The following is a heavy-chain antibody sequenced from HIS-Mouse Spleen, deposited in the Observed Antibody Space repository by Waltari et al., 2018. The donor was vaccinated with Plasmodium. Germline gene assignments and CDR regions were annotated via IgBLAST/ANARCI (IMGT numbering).Heavy chain of an antibody. CDR2: IIPILGIT. J-gene: IGHJ3*02. Sequence: QVQLVQSGAEVKKPGSSVQVSCKASGGTFSSYAISWVRQAPGQGLEWMGSIIPILGITNYAQNFQGRVTITADKSTSTAYMELSSLRSEDTAVYYCARVLSIAAAGKDAFDIWGQGTMVTVSS. V-gene: IGHV1-69*04. D-gene: IGHD6-13*01. CDR1: GGTFSSYA. CDR3: ARVLSIAAAGKDAFDI.